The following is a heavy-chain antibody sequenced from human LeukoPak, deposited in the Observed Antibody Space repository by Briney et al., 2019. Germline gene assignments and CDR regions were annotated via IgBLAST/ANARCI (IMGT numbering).Heavy chain of an antibody. CDR1: GFTFTSYA. D-gene: IGHD2-15*01. J-gene: IGHJ4*02. Sequence: GGSLRLSCAASGFTFTSYAMSWVRQAPGKGLEWVSTISGSGGNTYYADSVKGRFTISRDNSKNTLYLQMNSLRVEDTAVYYCARGGSPRGFLGNWGQGTLVTVSS. CDR3: ARGGSPRGFLGN. CDR2: ISGSGGNT. V-gene: IGHV3-23*01.